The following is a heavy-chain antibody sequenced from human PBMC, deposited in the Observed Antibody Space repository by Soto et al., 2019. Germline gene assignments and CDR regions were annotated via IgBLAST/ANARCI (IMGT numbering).Heavy chain of an antibody. V-gene: IGHV1-69*13. CDR3: ARDGSDYSTSGHYDP. CDR2: IIPIFGTR. Sequence: ASVKVSCKVSGGTHSSYAITWVRQAPGQGLEWMGGIIPIFGTRDYAQKFQGRVTITADPSTSTAYLELSGLTSDDTAVYYCARDGSDYSTSGHYDPWGQGTLVTVSS. D-gene: IGHD3-22*01. CDR1: GGTHSSYA. J-gene: IGHJ5*02.